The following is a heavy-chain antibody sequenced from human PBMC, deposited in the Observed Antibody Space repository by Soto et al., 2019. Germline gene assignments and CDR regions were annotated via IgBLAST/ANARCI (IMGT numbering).Heavy chain of an antibody. Sequence: QVQLVQSGAEVRMPGSSVKVSCKASGGTFSTYPINWVRQAPGQGLEWMGGIIPLFGTTNYAQKFKGRVTITADESTGTAYMELSSQRVGDAAVYYWARGATHGSSWFFWFDPGGQGPLVTVSS. CDR3: ARGATHGSSWFFWFDP. CDR2: IIPLFGTT. V-gene: IGHV1-69*01. CDR1: GGTFSTYP. J-gene: IGHJ5*02. D-gene: IGHD6-13*01.